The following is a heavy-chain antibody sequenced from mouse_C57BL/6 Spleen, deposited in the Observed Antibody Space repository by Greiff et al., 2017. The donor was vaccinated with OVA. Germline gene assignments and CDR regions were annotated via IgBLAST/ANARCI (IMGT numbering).Heavy chain of an antibody. CDR2: INPNNGGT. CDR3: ARDGYYPSRDY. CDR1: GYTFTDYY. Sequence: VQLQQSGPELVKPGASVKISCKASGYTFTDYYMNWVKQSHGKSLEWIGDINPNNGGTSYNQKFKGKATLTVDNSSSTAYMELRSLTSEDSAVYYCARDGYYPSRDYWGQGTSVTVSS. D-gene: IGHD2-12*01. J-gene: IGHJ4*01. V-gene: IGHV1-26*01.